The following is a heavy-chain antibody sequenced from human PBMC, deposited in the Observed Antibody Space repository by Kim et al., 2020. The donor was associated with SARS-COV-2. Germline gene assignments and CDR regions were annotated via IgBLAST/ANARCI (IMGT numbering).Heavy chain of an antibody. CDR2: INPNSGGT. Sequence: ASVKVSCKASGYTFTGYYMHWVRQAPGQGLEWMGWINPNSGGTNYAQKFQGRVTRTRDTSISTAYMELSRLRSDDTAVYYCAREGSSGNNWFDPWGQGTLVTVSS. V-gene: IGHV1-2*02. CDR1: GYTFTGYY. D-gene: IGHD3-22*01. CDR3: AREGSSGNNWFDP. J-gene: IGHJ5*02.